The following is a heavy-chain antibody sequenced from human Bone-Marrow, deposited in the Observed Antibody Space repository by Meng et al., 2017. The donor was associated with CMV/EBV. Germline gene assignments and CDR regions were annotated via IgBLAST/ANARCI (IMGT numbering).Heavy chain of an antibody. V-gene: IGHV4-39*07. CDR2: IYYSGST. CDR3: ARGYFRKNIVVVVAATPHYGMDV. D-gene: IGHD2-15*01. J-gene: IGHJ6*02. Sequence: GSLRLSCTVSCGSISSSSYYWGWIRQPPGKGLEWIGSIYYSGSTYYNPSLKSRVTISVDTSKNQFSLKLSSVTAADTAVYYCARGYFRKNIVVVVAATPHYGMDVWGQGTTVTVSS. CDR1: CGSISSSSYY.